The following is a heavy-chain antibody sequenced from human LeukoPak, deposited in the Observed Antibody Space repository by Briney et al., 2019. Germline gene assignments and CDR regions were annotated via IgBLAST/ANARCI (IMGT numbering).Heavy chain of an antibody. D-gene: IGHD6-6*01. CDR2: IYYSGST. J-gene: IGHJ4*02. Sequence: SETLSLTCTVSGGSISSSGYYWGWIRQPPGKGLEWIGSIYYSGSTYYNPSLKSRVTISVDTSKNQLSLRLSSVTAADTAVYYCARHSYYFDYWGQGTLVTGSS. CDR3: ARHSYYFDY. V-gene: IGHV4-39*01. CDR1: GGSISSSGYY.